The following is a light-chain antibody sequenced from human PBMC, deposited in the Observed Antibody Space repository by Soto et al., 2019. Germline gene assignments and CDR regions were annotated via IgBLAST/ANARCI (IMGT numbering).Light chain of an antibody. J-gene: IGKJ3*01. Sequence: IVLTQSPVTLSLSPGERATLSCRASQGVNSTYVACYQQKPGQAPRLLIYAASIRATGIPDRCSGSGSGTDFILTISRLEPEDFVVYYWQHYGSSFTFGPGTKVDIK. CDR3: QHYGSSFT. V-gene: IGKV3-20*01. CDR2: AAS. CDR1: QGVNSTY.